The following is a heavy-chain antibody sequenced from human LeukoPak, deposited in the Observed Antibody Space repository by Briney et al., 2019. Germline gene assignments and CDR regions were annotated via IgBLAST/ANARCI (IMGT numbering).Heavy chain of an antibody. CDR2: IKQDGSEK. D-gene: IGHD7-27*01. CDR1: GFTFSTYW. CDR3: ARVTWGRFDY. J-gene: IGHJ4*02. Sequence: GGSLRLSCVVSGFTFSTYWMSWVRQAPGKGLEWVANIKQDGSEKNYADSVKGRFTISRDNAKNSLYLQMNSLRAEDTAVYYCARVTWGRFDYWGQGTLVTVSS. V-gene: IGHV3-7*01.